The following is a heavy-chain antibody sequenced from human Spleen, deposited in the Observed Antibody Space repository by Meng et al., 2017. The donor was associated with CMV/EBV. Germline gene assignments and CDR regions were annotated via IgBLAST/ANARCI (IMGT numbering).Heavy chain of an antibody. J-gene: IGHJ4*02. D-gene: IGHD6-19*01. Sequence: GESLKISCVASGFTLSDYYMSWLRQAPGRGLEWVSLISISGSIIQYADSVKGRFTISRDNARDSVFLSMNSLRGEDTAVYYCARRGVIALAGTFDYWGQGSLVTVSS. CDR2: ISISGSII. V-gene: IGHV3-11*04. CDR1: GFTLSDYY. CDR3: ARRGVIALAGTFDY.